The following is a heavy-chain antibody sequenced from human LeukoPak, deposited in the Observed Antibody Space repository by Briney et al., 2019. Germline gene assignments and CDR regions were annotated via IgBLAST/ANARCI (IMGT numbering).Heavy chain of an antibody. J-gene: IGHJ6*03. Sequence: ASVKVSCKASGYTFTSYDINWVRQATGQGLEWMGWMNPNSGNTGYAQKFQGRVTITRNTSISTAYMELSSLRSEDTAVYYCARGSGGYGSGSCIHYYYMDVWGKGTTVTVSS. D-gene: IGHD3-10*01. CDR1: GYTFTSYD. V-gene: IGHV1-8*03. CDR2: MNPNSGNT. CDR3: ARGSGGYGSGSCIHYYYMDV.